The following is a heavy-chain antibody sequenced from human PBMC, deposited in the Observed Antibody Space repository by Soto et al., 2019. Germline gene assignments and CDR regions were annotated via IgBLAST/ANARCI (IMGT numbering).Heavy chain of an antibody. CDR3: AREAAMGATLSPGWFDP. CDR2: IIPILGIA. J-gene: IGHJ5*02. V-gene: IGHV1-69*08. D-gene: IGHD1-26*01. CDR1: GGTFSSYT. Sequence: QVQLVQSGAEVKKPGSSVKVSCKASGGTFSSYTISWVRQAPGQGLEWMGRIIPILGIANYAQKFQGRVTITEDKSTSTAYMELSSVRSEDTAVYYCAREAAMGATLSPGWFDPWGQGTLVTVSS.